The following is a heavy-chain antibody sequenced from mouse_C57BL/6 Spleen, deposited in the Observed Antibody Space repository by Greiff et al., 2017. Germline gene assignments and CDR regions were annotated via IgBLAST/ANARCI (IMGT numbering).Heavy chain of an antibody. CDR2: ISDGGSYT. V-gene: IGHV5-4*01. CDR3: ARDGYYHSDY. Sequence: VQLKESGGGLVKPGGSLKLSCAASGFTFSSYAMSWVRQTPEKRLEWVATISDGGSYTYYPDNVKGRFTISRDNAKHNLYLQMSQLKSEDTAMYYCARDGYYHSDYWGQGTSLTVSS. D-gene: IGHD2-3*01. J-gene: IGHJ2*03. CDR1: GFTFSSYA.